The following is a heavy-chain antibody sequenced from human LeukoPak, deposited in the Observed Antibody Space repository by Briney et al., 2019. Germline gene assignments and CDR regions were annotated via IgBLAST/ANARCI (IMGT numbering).Heavy chain of an antibody. CDR2: IYYSGST. V-gene: IGHV4-31*03. CDR3: ARAPTTVVLVAANVSRSDWFDP. CDR1: GGSISSGGYY. D-gene: IGHD2-15*01. J-gene: IGHJ5*02. Sequence: SETLSLTCTVSGGSISSGGYYWSWIRQHPGKGLEWIGYIYYSGSTYYNPSLKSRVTISVDTFKNQFSLKLSSVTAADTAVYYCARAPTTVVLVAANVSRSDWFDPWGQGTLVTVSS.